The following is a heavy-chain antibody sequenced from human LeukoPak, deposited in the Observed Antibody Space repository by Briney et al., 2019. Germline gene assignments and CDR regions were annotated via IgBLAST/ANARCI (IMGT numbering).Heavy chain of an antibody. D-gene: IGHD1-26*01. Sequence: PGGSLRLSCEASGFTFSTYEMNWVRQAPGKGLEWVSYISNLGSTIYYADSVKGRLTISRDNAKNSLFLQMNSLRAEDTAVYYCARAAGGTSRDYWGQGTLVTVSS. V-gene: IGHV3-48*03. CDR1: GFTFSTYE. CDR2: ISNLGSTI. J-gene: IGHJ4*02. CDR3: ARAAGGTSRDY.